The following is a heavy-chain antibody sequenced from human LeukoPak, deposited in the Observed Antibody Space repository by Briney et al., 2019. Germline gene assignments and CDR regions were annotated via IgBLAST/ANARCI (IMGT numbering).Heavy chain of an antibody. D-gene: IGHD3-10*01. CDR2: INPNSGGT. CDR1: GYTFTGYY. V-gene: IGHV1-2*02. Sequence: GASVKVSCKASGYTFTGYYMHWVRQAPGQGLEWMGWINPNSGGTNYAQKFQGRVTMTRDTSISTAYMELSRLRSDDTAVYYCAREPRGVINTKPFDYWGQGTLVTVSS. CDR3: AREPRGVINTKPFDY. J-gene: IGHJ4*02.